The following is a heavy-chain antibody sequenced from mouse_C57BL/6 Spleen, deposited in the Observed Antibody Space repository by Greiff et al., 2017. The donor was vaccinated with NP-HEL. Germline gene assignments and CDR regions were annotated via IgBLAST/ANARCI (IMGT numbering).Heavy chain of an antibody. CDR1: GYTFTSYW. J-gene: IGHJ3*01. CDR3: ARRIYDYEGFAY. Sequence: QVQLQQPGAELVRPGTSVKLSCKASGYTFTSYWMHWVKQRPGQGLEWIGVIDPSDSYTNYNQKFKGKATLTVDTSSSTAYMQLSSLTSEDSAVYYCARRIYDYEGFAYWGQGTLVTVSA. V-gene: IGHV1-59*01. D-gene: IGHD2-4*01. CDR2: IDPSDSYT.